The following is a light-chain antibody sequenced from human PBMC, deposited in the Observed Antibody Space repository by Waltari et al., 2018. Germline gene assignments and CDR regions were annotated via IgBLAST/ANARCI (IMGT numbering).Light chain of an antibody. CDR1: SSNIGPNP. V-gene: IGLV1-47*01. CDR3: AVWDDNLYGVV. Sequence: QSVLTQPPSASGAPGQRVTIPCSGTSSNIGPNPVYWYQQFPGTAPRLLIYRNFQGPSGVPERFSGSKSGTSASLAISGLRSEDEADYYCAVWDDNLYGVVFGGGTKLTVL. CDR2: RNF. J-gene: IGLJ2*01.